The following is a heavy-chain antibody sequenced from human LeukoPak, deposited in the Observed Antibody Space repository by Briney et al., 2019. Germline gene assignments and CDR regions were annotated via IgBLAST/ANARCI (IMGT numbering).Heavy chain of an antibody. CDR1: GYTFTSYG. V-gene: IGHV1-18*01. Sequence: ASVKVSCKASGYTFTSYGISWVRQAPGQGLEWMGWISAYNGNTNYAQKLQGRVTMTTDTSTSTVYMEVRSLRSGDTAVYYCARRPLYYGSAPLDYWGQGTLVTVSS. CDR3: ARRPLYYGSAPLDY. D-gene: IGHD3-10*01. CDR2: ISAYNGNT. J-gene: IGHJ4*02.